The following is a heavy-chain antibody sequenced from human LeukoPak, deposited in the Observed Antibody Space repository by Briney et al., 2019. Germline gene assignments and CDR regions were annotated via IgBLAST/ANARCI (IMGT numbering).Heavy chain of an antibody. D-gene: IGHD3-22*01. J-gene: IGHJ6*03. CDR3: ARSSEGRYYYDSSGYSYYYYYMDV. CDR1: GGSISSYY. V-gene: IGHV4-59*01. CDR2: IYYSGST. Sequence: SETLSLTCTVSGGSISSYYGSWIRQPPGKGLEWIGYIYYSGSTNYNASLKSRVTISVDTSKNQFSLKLHSVTAADTAVYYCARSSEGRYYYDSSGYSYYYYYMDVWGKGTTVTISS.